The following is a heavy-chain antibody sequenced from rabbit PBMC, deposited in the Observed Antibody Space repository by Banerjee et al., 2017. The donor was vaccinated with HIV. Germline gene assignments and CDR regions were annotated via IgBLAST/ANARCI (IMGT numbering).Heavy chain of an antibody. Sequence: QSLEESGGGLVKPEGSLTLTCTASGFSFSNKYVMCWVRQAPGKGLEWIACINTSSGNTVYATWAKGRFTISRTSSTTVALQMTSLTVADTATYFCARDGGYAGYGHGDDAFDPWGPAPSSPS. CDR2: INTSSGNT. CDR1: GFSFSNKYV. V-gene: IGHV1S40*01. D-gene: IGHD7-1*01. CDR3: ARDGGYAGYGHGDDAFDP. J-gene: IGHJ2*01.